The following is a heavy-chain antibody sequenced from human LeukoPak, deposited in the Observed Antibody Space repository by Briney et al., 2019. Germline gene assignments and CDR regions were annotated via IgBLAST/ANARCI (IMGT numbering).Heavy chain of an antibody. CDR3: ARDSYYDILTGYSHFDY. J-gene: IGHJ4*02. CDR2: ISSSGSTI. V-gene: IGHV3-48*03. D-gene: IGHD3-9*01. Sequence: PGGSLRLSCAASGFTFSSYEMNWVRQAPGKGLEWVSYISSSGSTIYYADSVKGRSTISRDNAKNSLYLQMNSLRAEDTAVYYCARDSYYDILTGYSHFDYWGQGTLVTVSS. CDR1: GFTFSSYE.